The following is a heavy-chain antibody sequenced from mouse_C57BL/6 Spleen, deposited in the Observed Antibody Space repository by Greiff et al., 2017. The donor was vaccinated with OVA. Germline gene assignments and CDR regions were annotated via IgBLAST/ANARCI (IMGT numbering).Heavy chain of an antibody. D-gene: IGHD2-1*01. Sequence: EVKLVESEGGLVQPGSSMKLSCTASGFTFSDYYMAWVRQVPEKGLEWVANINYDGSSTYYLDSLKSRFIISRDNAKNILYLQMSSLKSEDTATYYCASGGIYYGTYYAMDYWGQGTSVTVSS. CDR3: ASGGIYYGTYYAMDY. V-gene: IGHV5-16*01. J-gene: IGHJ4*01. CDR2: INYDGSST. CDR1: GFTFSDYY.